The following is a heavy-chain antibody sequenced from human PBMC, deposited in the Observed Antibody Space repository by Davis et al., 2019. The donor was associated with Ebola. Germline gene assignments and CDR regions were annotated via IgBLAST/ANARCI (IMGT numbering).Heavy chain of an antibody. V-gene: IGHV3-7*03. J-gene: IGHJ6*04. D-gene: IGHD3-10*01. CDR2: IKQDGSEK. CDR1: GFTFSSYW. Sequence: GESLKISCAASGFTFSSYWMSWVRQAPGKGLEWVANIKQDGSEKYHVDSVKGRFTISRDNAKNSLYLQMNSLKTEDTAVYYCARVRDLYGSGRDGMDVWGKGTTVTVSS. CDR3: ARVRDLYGSGRDGMDV.